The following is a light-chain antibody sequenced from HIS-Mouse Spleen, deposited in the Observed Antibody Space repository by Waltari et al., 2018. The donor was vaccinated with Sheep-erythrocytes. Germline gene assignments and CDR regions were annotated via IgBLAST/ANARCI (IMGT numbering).Light chain of an antibody. Sequence: QSVLTQPPSVSEAPRQRVTIPCSGSSSNIRNNAVHWYQQLPGKAPKLLIYYDDLLPSGVSDRFSGSKSGTSASLAISGLQSEDEADYYCAAWDDSLNGVVFGGGTKLTVL. CDR3: AAWDDSLNGVV. V-gene: IGLV1-36*01. CDR2: YDD. J-gene: IGLJ2*01. CDR1: SSNIRNNA.